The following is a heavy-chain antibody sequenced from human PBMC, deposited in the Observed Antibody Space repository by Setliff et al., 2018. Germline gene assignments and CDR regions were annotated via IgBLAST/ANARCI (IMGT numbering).Heavy chain of an antibody. CDR3: ARAPLMVVVPPDAHRFDP. V-gene: IGHV1-18*01. J-gene: IGHJ5*02. D-gene: IGHD2-2*01. CDR2: ISPYSGNT. CDR1: GFGFTTFG. Sequence: ASVKVSCKTSGFGFTTFGFSWVRQAPGQGLDWLGSISPYSGNTNYPQWLQDRVSMTTDTSTSTAYMELRNLRSDDTALYYCARAPLMVVVPPDAHRFDPWGQGTLVTVSS.